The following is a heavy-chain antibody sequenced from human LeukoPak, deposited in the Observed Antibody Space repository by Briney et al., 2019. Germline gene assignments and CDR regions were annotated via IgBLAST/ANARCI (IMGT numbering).Heavy chain of an antibody. D-gene: IGHD4-17*01. J-gene: IGHJ4*02. CDR2: TSRSSGAI. CDR1: GFTFSAYS. V-gene: IGHV3-48*04. Sequence: SGGSLRLSCAASGFTFSAYSMNWVRQAPGKGLEWISYTSRSSGAIFYADSVKGRFTISGDNANSSLYLQMNGLRAEDTAVYYCVRDHLYGFDYWGQGTLVTVSS. CDR3: VRDHLYGFDY.